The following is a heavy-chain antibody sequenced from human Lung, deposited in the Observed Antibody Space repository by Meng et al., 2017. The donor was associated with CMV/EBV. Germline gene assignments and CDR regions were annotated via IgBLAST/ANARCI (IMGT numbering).Heavy chain of an antibody. CDR1: GSTCTIYV. Sequence: VKKPAAPVMDFCMASGSTCTIYVINWVRQDTGQRLVWMRWMNPNSGNTAYAQKFQGRVTMTRNTSISTAYMQLSSLRSEDTAVYYCARGYCSGVSCTVFNPWGQGTLVTVSS. J-gene: IGHJ5*02. V-gene: IGHV1-8*01. CDR2: MNPNSGNT. CDR3: ARGYCSGVSCTVFNP. D-gene: IGHD2-15*01.